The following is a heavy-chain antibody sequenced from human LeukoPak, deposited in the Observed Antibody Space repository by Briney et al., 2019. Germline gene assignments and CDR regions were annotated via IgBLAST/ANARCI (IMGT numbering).Heavy chain of an antibody. J-gene: IGHJ6*02. Sequence: GGSLRLSCAASGFTFSSYEMNWVRQAPGKGLEWVSYISSSGSTIYYADSVKGRFTISRDNAKNSLYLQMNSLRAEDTAVYYCARDTGSGWGGYYSGMDVWGQGTPVTVSS. V-gene: IGHV3-48*03. CDR2: ISSSGSTI. CDR3: ARDTGSGWGGYYSGMDV. CDR1: GFTFSSYE. D-gene: IGHD6-19*01.